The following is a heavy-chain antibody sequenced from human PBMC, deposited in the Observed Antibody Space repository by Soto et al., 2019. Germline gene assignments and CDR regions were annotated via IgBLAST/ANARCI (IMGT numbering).Heavy chain of an antibody. Sequence: SETLSLTCTVSGGSMSSYYCSWIQQPPGKGLEWIGYIYYSGSTNYNPSLKSRVTMTRDTSISTAYMELSRLRSDDTAVYYCARDRVLGVVVGYYGMDVWGQGTTVTVSS. J-gene: IGHJ6*02. CDR3: ARDRVLGVVVGYYGMDV. CDR2: IYYSGST. V-gene: IGHV4-59*01. D-gene: IGHD2-15*01. CDR1: GGSMSSYY.